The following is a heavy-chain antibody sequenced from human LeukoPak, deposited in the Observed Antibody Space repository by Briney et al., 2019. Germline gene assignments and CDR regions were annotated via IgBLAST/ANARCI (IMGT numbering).Heavy chain of an antibody. CDR1: GYTFTSYG. CDR2: ISAYNGNT. CDR3: ARDSDYYDSSASGDY. J-gene: IGHJ4*02. Sequence: ASVNVSCKSSGYTFTSYGISWVRQAPGQGLEWMGWISAYNGNTNYAQKLQGRVTMTTDTSTSTAYMELRSLRSDDTAVYYCARDSDYYDSSASGDYWGQGTLVTVSS. V-gene: IGHV1-18*01. D-gene: IGHD3-22*01.